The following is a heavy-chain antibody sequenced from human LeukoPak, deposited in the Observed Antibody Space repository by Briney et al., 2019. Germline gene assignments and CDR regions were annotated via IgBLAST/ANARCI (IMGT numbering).Heavy chain of an antibody. J-gene: IGHJ6*03. V-gene: IGHV4-34*01. CDR1: GGSFSGYY. CDR2: INHSGST. D-gene: IGHD3-16*02. Sequence: SETLSLNCAVYGGSFSGYYWSWIRQPPGKGLEWIGEINHSGSTNYNPSLKSRVTISVDTSKNQFSLKLSSVTAADTAVYYCAREGSDDYVWGSYRYGFYYMDVWGKGTTVTVSS. CDR3: AREGSDDYVWGSYRYGFYYMDV.